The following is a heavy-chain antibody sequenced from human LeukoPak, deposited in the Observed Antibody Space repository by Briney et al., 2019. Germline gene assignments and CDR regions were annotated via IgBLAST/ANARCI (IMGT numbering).Heavy chain of an antibody. CDR1: GFTFGSYV. V-gene: IGHV3-23*01. CDR2: ISGDGGT. CDR3: AKVGSSGWYAMDV. J-gene: IGHJ6*02. Sequence: GGSLRLSCAASGFTFGSYVMSWVRQAPGKGPEWVSAISGDGGTYYADSVKGRFTISRDNSKNTLFLQMSSLRAEDTAIYYCAKVGSSGWYAMDVWGRGTSVTVS. D-gene: IGHD6-19*01.